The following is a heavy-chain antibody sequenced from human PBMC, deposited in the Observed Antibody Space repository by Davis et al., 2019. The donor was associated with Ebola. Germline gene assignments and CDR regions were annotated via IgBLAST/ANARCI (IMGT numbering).Heavy chain of an antibody. Sequence: GGSLRLSCAASGFTFSTYSMSWVRQAPGKGLEWVSSISSDSDYIYYADSAKGRFTISRDNSGNTLYLQMDSLRADDTAVYYCARGPILAALDYWGQGTLVIVSS. CDR3: ARGPILAALDY. V-gene: IGHV3-21*04. CDR1: GFTFSTYS. J-gene: IGHJ4*02. D-gene: IGHD6-6*01. CDR2: ISSDSDYI.